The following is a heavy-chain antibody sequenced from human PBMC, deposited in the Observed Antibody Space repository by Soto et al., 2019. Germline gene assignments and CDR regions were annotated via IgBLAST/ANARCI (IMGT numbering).Heavy chain of an antibody. CDR1: GFSHSRYA. Sequence: ELTRRRSLSASGFSHSRYAMHWLQQAPGKGLEWVAIISQHSSNKDYAGSVKCRFTCYSDNSKNRRNLQIDSLRAEDTAVYFCVREAASPPENYYYGMGGWGPESTVTVSS. CDR3: VREAASPPENYYYGMGG. J-gene: IGHJ6*02. CDR2: ISQHSSNK. V-gene: IGHV3-30-3*01. D-gene: IGHD6-25*01.